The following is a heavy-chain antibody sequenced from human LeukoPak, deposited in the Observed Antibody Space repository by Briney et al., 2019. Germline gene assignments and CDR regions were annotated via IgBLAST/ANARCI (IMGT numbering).Heavy chain of an antibody. J-gene: IGHJ1*01. V-gene: IGHV3-23*01. Sequence: GGSLRLSCVASGFTFSTFAMSWVRQAPGKGLEWVSAISGSGGSTYYADSVKGRFTISRDNSKNTLYLQMNSLRAEDTAVYYCAKDAAAAGTEYFQHWGQGTLVTVSS. CDR2: ISGSGGST. D-gene: IGHD6-13*01. CDR3: AKDAAAAGTEYFQH. CDR1: GFTFSTFA.